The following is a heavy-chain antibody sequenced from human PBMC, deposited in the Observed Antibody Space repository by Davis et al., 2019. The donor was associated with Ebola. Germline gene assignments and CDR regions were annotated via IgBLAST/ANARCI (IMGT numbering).Heavy chain of an antibody. V-gene: IGHV3-74*01. D-gene: IGHD3-16*01. Sequence: GESLKISCAASGFTFSNAWMSWVRQAPGKGLMWVSYIDNDGSRRNYADSVKGRFTISRDNAKNTVYLQMNSVRADDTAVYYCATRPGSEDLGAFDYWGQGTMVAVSS. CDR3: ATRPGSEDLGAFDY. J-gene: IGHJ4*02. CDR1: GFTFSNAW. CDR2: IDNDGSRR.